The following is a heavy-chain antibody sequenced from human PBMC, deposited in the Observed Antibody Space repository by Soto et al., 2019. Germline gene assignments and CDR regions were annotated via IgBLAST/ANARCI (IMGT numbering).Heavy chain of an antibody. CDR3: ARAMGLAVGLPFAY. V-gene: IGHV1-69*06. D-gene: IGHD6-19*01. CDR2: IIPIFATA. J-gene: IGHJ4*02. CDR1: GGTFTSYA. Sequence: QVQLVQSGAEVKKPGSSVKVSCKASGGTFTSYAITWVRQAPGQGLEWMGGIIPIFATANYAQKFHGRVTITADKSTSTAYMELSSLRSDDTAVYYCARAMGLAVGLPFAYWGQGTLVIVS.